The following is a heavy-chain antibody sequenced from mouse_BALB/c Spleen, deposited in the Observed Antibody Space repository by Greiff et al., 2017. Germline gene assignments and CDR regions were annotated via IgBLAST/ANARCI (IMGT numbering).Heavy chain of an antibody. CDR2: ISSGGST. CDR3: ARGASTNYWYFDG. J-gene: IGHJ1*01. CDR1: GFTFSSYA. V-gene: IGHV5-6-5*01. Sequence: EVNVVESGGGLVKPGGSLKLSCAASGFTFSSYAMSWVRQTPEKRLEWVASISSGGSTYYPDSVKGRFTISRDNARNILYLQMSSLRSEDTAMYYCARGASTNYWYFDGWGAGTTVTVSS. D-gene: IGHD5-1*01.